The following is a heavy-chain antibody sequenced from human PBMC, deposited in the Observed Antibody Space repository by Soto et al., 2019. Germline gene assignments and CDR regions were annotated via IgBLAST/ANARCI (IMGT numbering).Heavy chain of an antibody. D-gene: IGHD2-2*02. CDR1: GYTFTTFD. V-gene: IGHV1-8*01. CDR2: MNPDSGNA. J-gene: IGHJ4*02. Sequence: ASVKVSCKASGYTFTTFDFHWVRQATGQGLQWVGWMNPDSGNAGYAQRFQGRVTMTRNTSIGTAYMELSSLRSEDTAVYYCATATISAFDYWGQGTLVTVSS. CDR3: ATATISAFDY.